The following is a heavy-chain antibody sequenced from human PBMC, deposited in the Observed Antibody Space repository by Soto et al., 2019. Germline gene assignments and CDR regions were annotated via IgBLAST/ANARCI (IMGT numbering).Heavy chain of an antibody. CDR1: GGSISSSSYY. J-gene: IGHJ5*02. D-gene: IGHD1-7*01. Sequence: SETLSLTCTVSGGSISSSSYYWGWIRQPPGKGLEWIGSIYYSGSTYYNPSLKSRVTISVDTSKNQFSLKLSSVTAADTAVYYCARQSRNYGWFDPWGQGTLVTAPQ. CDR2: IYYSGST. V-gene: IGHV4-39*01. CDR3: ARQSRNYGWFDP.